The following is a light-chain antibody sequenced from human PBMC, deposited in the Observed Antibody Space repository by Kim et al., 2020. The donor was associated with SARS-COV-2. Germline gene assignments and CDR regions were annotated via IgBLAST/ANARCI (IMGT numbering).Light chain of an antibody. CDR3: RQYNRYSRT. J-gene: IGKJ1*01. CDR1: QSISSW. CDR2: KAS. Sequence: DIQMTQSPSTLSASVGDRVTITCRASQSISSWLAWYQQKPGKAPKLLIYKASSLESGVPSRFSGSGSGTEFTLTISSLQPEDCATFYCRQYNRYSRTFGQGTKVDIK. V-gene: IGKV1-5*03.